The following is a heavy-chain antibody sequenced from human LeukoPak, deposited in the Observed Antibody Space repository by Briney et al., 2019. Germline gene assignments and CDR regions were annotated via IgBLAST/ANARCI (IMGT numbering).Heavy chain of an antibody. V-gene: IGHV3-74*01. Sequence: GGSLRLSCAASGFTVSSYWMHWVRQAPGKGLVWVSRINSDGSSTSYADSVKGRFTISRDNAKNTLYLQMNSLRAEDTAVYYCARVGSYSSSWSDAFDIWGQGTMVTVSS. CDR2: INSDGSST. CDR3: ARVGSYSSSWSDAFDI. D-gene: IGHD6-13*01. J-gene: IGHJ3*02. CDR1: GFTVSSYW.